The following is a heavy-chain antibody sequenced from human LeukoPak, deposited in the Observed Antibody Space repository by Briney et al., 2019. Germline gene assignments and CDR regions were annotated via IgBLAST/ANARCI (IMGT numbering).Heavy chain of an antibody. V-gene: IGHV1-24*01. Sequence: ASVKVSCKVSGYTFTKLSMHWVRQAPGKGVEWMGGFHPENGETIYAQKFQGRVTMTEDTSTDTAYMELSSLTSEDTAVYYCATPRIANYYPPRYWGQGTLVTVSS. CDR1: GYTFTKLS. J-gene: IGHJ4*02. D-gene: IGHD4/OR15-4a*01. CDR2: FHPENGET. CDR3: ATPRIANYYPPRY.